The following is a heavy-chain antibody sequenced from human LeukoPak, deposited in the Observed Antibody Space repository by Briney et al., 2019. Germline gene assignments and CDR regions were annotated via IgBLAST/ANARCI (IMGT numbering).Heavy chain of an antibody. CDR1: GFTFNTYT. D-gene: IGHD3-22*01. CDR2: ISGSGGST. CDR3: AKSTEITMIVVVIIDPYYFDY. V-gene: IGHV3-23*01. J-gene: IGHJ4*02. Sequence: GGSLRLSCAASGFTFNTYTMNWVRQAPGKGLEWVSAISGSGGSTYYADSVKGRFTISRDNSKNTLYLQMNSLRAEDTAVYYCAKSTEITMIVVVIIDPYYFDYWGQGTLVTVSS.